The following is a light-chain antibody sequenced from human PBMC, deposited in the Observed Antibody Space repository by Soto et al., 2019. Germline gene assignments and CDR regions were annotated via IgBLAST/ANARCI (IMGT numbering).Light chain of an antibody. CDR2: GSG. V-gene: IGLV1-40*01. CDR3: QSYDSSMSGYV. J-gene: IGLJ1*01. Sequence: QSVLTQPPSVSGAPGQRVTISCAGSSSNIGASYDVHRYQQLPGTAPKVVIYGSGNRPSGVPDRFSGSKSGTSASLAIAGLQAEDEADYYCQSYDSSMSGYVFGTGTKGTVL. CDR1: SSNIGASYD.